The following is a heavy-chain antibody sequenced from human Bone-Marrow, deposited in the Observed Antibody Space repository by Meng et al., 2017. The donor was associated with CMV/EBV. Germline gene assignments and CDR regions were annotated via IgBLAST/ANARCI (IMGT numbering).Heavy chain of an antibody. CDR1: GGSFSSGDYY. V-gene: IGHV4-30-4*08. CDR3: GGGGMNWGYGY. CDR2: IYYSGST. J-gene: IGHJ4*02. D-gene: IGHD7-27*01. Sequence: SETLSLTCTVSGGSFSSGDYYWSWIRQPPGKGLEWIGYIYYSGSTYINPSLKSRVPISVYTSKNQFSLKLSSVTAADPAVNYCGGGGMNWGYGYWGQGTLVTVSS.